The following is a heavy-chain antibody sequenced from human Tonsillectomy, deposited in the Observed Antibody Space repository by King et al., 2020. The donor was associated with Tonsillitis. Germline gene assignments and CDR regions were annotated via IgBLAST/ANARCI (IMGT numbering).Heavy chain of an antibody. J-gene: IGHJ4*02. CDR1: GFTFSSYW. Sequence: EVQLVQSGGGLVQPGGSLRLSCAASGFTFSSYWMNWVRQVPGKGLEWVANIKQDGSEKYYTDSVKGRFTISRDNAKNSLYLQMNSLRAEDTAVYYCASVVWQLVDYWGQGTLVTVSS. CDR3: ASVVWQLVDY. V-gene: IGHV3-7*01. D-gene: IGHD6-13*01. CDR2: IKQDGSEK.